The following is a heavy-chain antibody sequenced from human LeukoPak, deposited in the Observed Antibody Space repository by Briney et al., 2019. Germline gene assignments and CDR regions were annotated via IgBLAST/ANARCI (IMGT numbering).Heavy chain of an antibody. CDR2: ISASGGGT. Sequence: GGSLRLSCAASGFTFSTYAMSWVRQAPGKGLEWVSRISASGGGTYYAASVKGRFTISRDNSKNTLSLQMNSLRADDTAVYYCAKDDYGDYVRWFDPWGQGTLVTVSS. V-gene: IGHV3-23*01. CDR3: AKDDYGDYVRWFDP. J-gene: IGHJ5*02. CDR1: GFTFSTYA. D-gene: IGHD4-17*01.